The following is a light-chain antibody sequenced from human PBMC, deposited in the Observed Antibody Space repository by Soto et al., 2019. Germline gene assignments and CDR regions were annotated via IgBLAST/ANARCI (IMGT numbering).Light chain of an antibody. CDR1: QSVNSN. J-gene: IGKJ1*01. V-gene: IGKV3-15*01. Sequence: EIVLTQSPAILSVSPGESATLSCRASQSVNSNYLAWYQQHPGQPPRLLIYGISTRAAGIPARFSGSGSGTEFTLTITSLQSEDFAVYYCQQFHNWPRTFGQGTKVDIK. CDR3: QQFHNWPRT. CDR2: GIS.